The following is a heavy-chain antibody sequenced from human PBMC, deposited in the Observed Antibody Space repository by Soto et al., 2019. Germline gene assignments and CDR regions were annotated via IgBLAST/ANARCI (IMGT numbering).Heavy chain of an antibody. CDR3: AKATTFGYCSSTSCYAVGRPFDY. CDR1: GFTFSSYA. Sequence: GGSLRLSCAASGFTFSSYAMSWVRQAPGKGLEWVSAISGSGGSTYYADSVKGRFTISRDNSKNTLYLQMNSLRAEDTAVYYCAKATTFGYCSSTSCYAVGRPFDYWGHGTLVTVSS. CDR2: ISGSGGST. D-gene: IGHD2-2*03. J-gene: IGHJ4*01. V-gene: IGHV3-23*01.